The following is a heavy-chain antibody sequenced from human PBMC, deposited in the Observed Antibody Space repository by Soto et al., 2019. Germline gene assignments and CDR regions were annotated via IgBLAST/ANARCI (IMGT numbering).Heavy chain of an antibody. Sequence: EVQLVESGGGLVQPGGSLRLSCAASGFTFSSYWMHWVRQVPGKGLVWVSHIDSDGISTTYADSVKGRFTISRDNAKNTVHLQMNSLRAEDTAVYYCVGDDVGVGIDYWGLGTLVTVSS. J-gene: IGHJ4*02. D-gene: IGHD1-26*01. CDR1: GFTFSSYW. CDR2: IDSDGIST. V-gene: IGHV3-74*03. CDR3: VGDDVGVGIDY.